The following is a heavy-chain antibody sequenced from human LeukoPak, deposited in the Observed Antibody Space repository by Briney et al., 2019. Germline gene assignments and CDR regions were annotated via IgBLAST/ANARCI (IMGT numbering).Heavy chain of an antibody. CDR1: GFTFSNAW. J-gene: IGHJ4*02. CDR2: IKSKTDGGTT. V-gene: IGHV3-15*01. CDR3: TTGIKADGSGSSSDY. Sequence: GGSLRLSCAASGFTFSNAWTSWVRQAPGKGLEWVGRIKSKTDGGTTDYAAPVKGRFTISRDDSKNTLYLQMNSLKTEDTAVYYCTTGIKADGSGSSSDYWGQGTLVTVSS. D-gene: IGHD3-10*01.